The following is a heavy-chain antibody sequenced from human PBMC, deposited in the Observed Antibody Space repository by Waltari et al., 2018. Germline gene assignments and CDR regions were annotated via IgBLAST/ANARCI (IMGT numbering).Heavy chain of an antibody. V-gene: IGHV4-39*01. CDR1: GGSISISNYY. J-gene: IGHJ5*01. Sequence: QLQLQESGPGLVKPSETLSLTCTVSGGSISISNYYYTWIRQPPGKGPWWMGSFYYTGRPNYNPSLNSRVIISVDMAKTQFYLKLNSVTAADTAVYYCARHHHNSWFDYWGQGILVTVSS. CDR3: ARHHHNSWFDY. CDR2: FYYTGRP.